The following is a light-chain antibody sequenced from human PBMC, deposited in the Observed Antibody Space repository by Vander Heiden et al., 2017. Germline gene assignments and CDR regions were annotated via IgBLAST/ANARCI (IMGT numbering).Light chain of an antibody. CDR2: AAS. J-gene: IGKJ2*01. Sequence: DIQLTQSPSAMSASVGDRVTINCRASQGISRFLAWFQQRPGKVPKRLIYAASSLQSGVPSRFSGSGSGTQFTLTISSLQPEDSATYYCLQHGSHPYTFGQGTKLEIK. V-gene: IGKV1-17*03. CDR1: QGISRF. CDR3: LQHGSHPYT.